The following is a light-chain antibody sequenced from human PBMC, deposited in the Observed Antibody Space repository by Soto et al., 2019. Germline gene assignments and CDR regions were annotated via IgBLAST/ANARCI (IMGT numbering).Light chain of an antibody. CDR3: QQYGDSSP. CDR2: EAS. V-gene: IGKV3-20*01. Sequence: RSWLPGERATLSCRASQSVSNNYLLWYQQKPGQVPRLLIYEASFRPAGIPERFSGSGSGTDFTLTISRLEPEDFAVYYCQQYGDSSPFGGGTKVDIK. J-gene: IGKJ4*01. CDR1: QSVSNNY.